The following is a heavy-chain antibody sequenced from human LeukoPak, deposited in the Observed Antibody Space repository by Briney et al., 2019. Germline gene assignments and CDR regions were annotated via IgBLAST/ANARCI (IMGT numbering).Heavy chain of an antibody. V-gene: IGHV2-70*04. CDR3: VRSGYSSPFDY. Sequence: SGPTLVNPTQTRTQTCTFSGFSLSTSGMRVSWIRQPPGKALEWLARIDGDDNKLYSASQKTRLTISKDTSENQVVLTMTNMDPVDTATYFCVRSGYSSPFDYWGQGTLVTVSS. J-gene: IGHJ4*02. CDR2: IDGDDNK. CDR1: GFSLSTSGMR. D-gene: IGHD6-13*01.